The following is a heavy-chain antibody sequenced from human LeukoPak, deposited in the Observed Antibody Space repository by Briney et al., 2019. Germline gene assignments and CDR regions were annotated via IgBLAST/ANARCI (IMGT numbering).Heavy chain of an antibody. D-gene: IGHD7-27*01. CDR3: ARDANWGFDAFDI. Sequence: GGSLRLSCAASGFFVTTYGIHWVRQAPGKGLEWVAVISRDESNKYYGDSVKGRFTISRDNSKNMLYLQMNSLRAEDTAVYCCARDANWGFDAFDIWGQGTMVTVSS. CDR2: ISRDESNK. CDR1: GFFVTTYG. J-gene: IGHJ3*02. V-gene: IGHV3-30*03.